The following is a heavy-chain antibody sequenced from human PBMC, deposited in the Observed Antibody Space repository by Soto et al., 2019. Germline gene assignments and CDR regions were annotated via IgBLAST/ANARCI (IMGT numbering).Heavy chain of an antibody. CDR2: ISYSGST. Sequence: SETLSLTCTVSGGSISSSSSSWGWIRQPPGKGLEWLGIISYSGSTYYSPSLKSRVTISVDASKSLFSLKLSSVTAADTAVYYCARTYVTDVVVVPASKDYMDVWGKGTTVTVSS. CDR1: GGSISSSSSS. V-gene: IGHV4-39*01. CDR3: ARTYVTDVVVVPASKDYMDV. D-gene: IGHD2-2*01. J-gene: IGHJ6*03.